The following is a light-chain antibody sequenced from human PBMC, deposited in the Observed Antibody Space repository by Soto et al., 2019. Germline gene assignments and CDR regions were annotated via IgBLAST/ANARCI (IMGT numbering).Light chain of an antibody. CDR3: QQYNSWPPIT. J-gene: IGKJ5*01. CDR2: GAS. V-gene: IGKV3-15*01. Sequence: EIVWTQSPGTLSLFPGERATLSCRAIQSVSSTYLAWYQQRPGQAPRLVIYGASTRATGIPARFSGGGSGTEFTLTISSLQSEDFAVYYCQQYNSWPPITFGQGTRLEIK. CDR1: QSVSSTY.